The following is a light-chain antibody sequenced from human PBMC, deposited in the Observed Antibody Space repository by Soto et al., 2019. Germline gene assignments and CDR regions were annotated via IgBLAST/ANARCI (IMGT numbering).Light chain of an antibody. CDR1: QSVSSSY. CDR2: GAS. J-gene: IGKJ5*01. Sequence: EIVLTQSPGTLSLSPGERATLSCSASQSVSSSYLAWYQQKPGQAPRLLIYGASSRATGIPDRFSGSGSGTDFTLTISRLEPEDFAVYYCQQYGSSPPITFGQGTRLASK. CDR3: QQYGSSPPIT. V-gene: IGKV3-20*01.